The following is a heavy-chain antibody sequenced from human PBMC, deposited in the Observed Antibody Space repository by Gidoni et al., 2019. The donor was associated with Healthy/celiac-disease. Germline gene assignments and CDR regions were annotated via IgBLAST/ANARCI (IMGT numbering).Heavy chain of an antibody. CDR1: GFPFSSHG. CDR2: ISYDGSNK. J-gene: IGHJ4*02. Sequence: QVQLVESGGGVVQPGRSLRPSCAASGFPFSSHGMHWVRQVPGQGLEWVAVISYDGSNKYYADSVKGRFTISGDNSKNTLYVQMNSLRAEDTAVYYCARDAAPGLGGYYFDYWGQGTLVTVSS. D-gene: IGHD3-16*01. V-gene: IGHV3-30*03. CDR3: ARDAAPGLGGYYFDY.